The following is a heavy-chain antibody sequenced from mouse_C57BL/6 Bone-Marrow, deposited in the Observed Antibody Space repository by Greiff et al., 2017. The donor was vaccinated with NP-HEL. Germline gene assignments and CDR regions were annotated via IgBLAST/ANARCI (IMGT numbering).Heavy chain of an antibody. CDR3: AKPTQLRPYYYAMDY. CDR2: IHPNSGST. J-gene: IGHJ4*01. Sequence: VQLQQPGAELVKPGASVKLSCKASGYTFTSYWMHWVKQRPGQGLEWIGMIHPNSGSTNYNEKFKSKATLTVDKSSSTAYMQLSSLTSEDSAVYYCAKPTQLRPYYYAMDYWGQGTSVTVSS. D-gene: IGHD3-2*02. CDR1: GYTFTSYW. V-gene: IGHV1-64*01.